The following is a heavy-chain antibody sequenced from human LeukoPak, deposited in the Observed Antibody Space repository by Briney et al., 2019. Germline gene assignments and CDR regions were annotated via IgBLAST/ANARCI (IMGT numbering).Heavy chain of an antibody. J-gene: IGHJ4*02. CDR2: IRSKANSYAT. CDR1: GFTFSGSA. D-gene: IGHD5-12*01. Sequence: GGSLRLSCAASGFTFSGSAMHWVRQASGKGLEWVGRIRSKANSYATAYAASVKGRFTISRDDSKNTAYLQMNSLKTEDTAVYYCTSLGGYPAYWGQGTLVTVSS. V-gene: IGHV3-73*01. CDR3: TSLGGYPAY.